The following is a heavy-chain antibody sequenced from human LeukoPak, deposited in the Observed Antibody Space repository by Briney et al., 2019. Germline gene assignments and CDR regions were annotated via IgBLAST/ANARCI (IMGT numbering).Heavy chain of an antibody. CDR1: GFTFSSYE. J-gene: IGHJ4*02. CDR3: ARDKQVVVGATTAYDY. CDR2: ISSSGNTI. Sequence: GGSLRLSCTASGFTFSSYEINWVRQAPGKGLEWVSYISSSGNTIYYADSVKGRFTLSRDNAKNSLYLQMNSLRAEDTAVYYCARDKQVVVGATTAYDYWGQGTLVTVSS. V-gene: IGHV3-48*03. D-gene: IGHD1-26*01.